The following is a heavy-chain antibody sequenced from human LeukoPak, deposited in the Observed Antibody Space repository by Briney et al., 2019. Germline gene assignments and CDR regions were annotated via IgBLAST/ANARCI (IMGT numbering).Heavy chain of an antibody. CDR1: GFTFSTYD. D-gene: IGHD6-13*01. V-gene: IGHV3-13*01. J-gene: IGHJ3*02. CDR2: IATAGDT. Sequence: QPGGSLRLSCAASGFTFSTYDMLWVRQATGKGLEWVSAIATAGDTYYPGSVKGRFTISRENAKNSLYLQMNSLRAGDTAVYYCARRSWMYGGAFDIWGQGTMVTVSS. CDR3: ARRSWMYGGAFDI.